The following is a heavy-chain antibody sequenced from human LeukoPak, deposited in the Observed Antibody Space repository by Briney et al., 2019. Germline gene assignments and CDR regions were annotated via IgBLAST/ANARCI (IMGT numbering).Heavy chain of an antibody. Sequence: GGSLRLSCAVSGFTVSSNYMSWVRQAPGRGLEWVANIKHDGSEIHYVDSVKGRFTISRDNAMNSVYLQMSSLRAEDTAKYYCTRGGGPTDYWGQGTLVTVSS. CDR2: IKHDGSEI. D-gene: IGHD3-16*01. CDR1: GFTVSSNY. CDR3: TRGGGPTDY. J-gene: IGHJ4*02. V-gene: IGHV3-7*01.